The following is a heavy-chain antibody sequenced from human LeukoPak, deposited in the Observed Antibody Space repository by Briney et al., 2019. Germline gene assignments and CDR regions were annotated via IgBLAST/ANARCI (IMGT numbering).Heavy chain of an antibody. CDR1: GGSISSGSYY. V-gene: IGHV4-61*02. J-gene: IGHJ3*02. CDR2: IYTSGST. Sequence: SETLSLTCTVSGGSISSGSYYWSWIRQPAGKGLEWIGRIYTSGSTNYNPSLKSRVTISVDTSKNQFSLKLSSVTAADTAVYYCARDEGIMITFGGVIGAFDIWGQGTMVTVSS. D-gene: IGHD3-16*02. CDR3: ARDEGIMITFGGVIGAFDI.